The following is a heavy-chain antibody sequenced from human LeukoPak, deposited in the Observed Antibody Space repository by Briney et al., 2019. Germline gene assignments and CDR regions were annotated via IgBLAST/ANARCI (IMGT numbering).Heavy chain of an antibody. CDR1: GGSFSGYY. CDR2: INHSGST. CDR3: ARGLEYYYDSSGYYAYFDY. J-gene: IGHJ4*02. Sequence: SETLSLTCAVYGGSFSGYYWSWIRQPPGKGLEWMGEINHSGSTNYNPSLKSRVTISVDTSKNQSSLKLSSVTAADTAVYYCARGLEYYYDSSGYYAYFDYWGQGTLVTVSS. D-gene: IGHD3-22*01. V-gene: IGHV4-34*01.